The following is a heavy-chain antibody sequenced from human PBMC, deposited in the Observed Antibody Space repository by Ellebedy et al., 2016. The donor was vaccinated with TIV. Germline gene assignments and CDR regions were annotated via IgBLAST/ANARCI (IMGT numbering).Heavy chain of an antibody. V-gene: IGHV1-46*02. CDR2: ISPNDGST. CDR1: GFSFNSYY. CDR3: ARAINSDDSRLMAY. Sequence: ASVKVSXXTSGFSFNSYYVHWARQAPGQGLEWMGIISPNDGSTYYAQKFQDRVTMTKDTSTSTVYMQLSSLRSADTAVYYCARAINSDDSRLMAYWGQGTLVTVSS. D-gene: IGHD3-22*01. J-gene: IGHJ4*02.